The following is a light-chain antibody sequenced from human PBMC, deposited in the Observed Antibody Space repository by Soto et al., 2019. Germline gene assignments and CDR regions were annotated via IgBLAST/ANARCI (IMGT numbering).Light chain of an antibody. Sequence: EIGLTQCPGTLSLSPGERATLSCRSSHRVGCSYLAWYQQKPGQAPRLLIYGASSMATGMPDRSSGSGSGTAFSLTISRLEPEEFAVYNCQHYGTAPWKFGQGSKVDIK. V-gene: IGKV3-20*01. CDR2: GAS. CDR1: HRVGCSY. CDR3: QHYGTAPWK. J-gene: IGKJ1*01.